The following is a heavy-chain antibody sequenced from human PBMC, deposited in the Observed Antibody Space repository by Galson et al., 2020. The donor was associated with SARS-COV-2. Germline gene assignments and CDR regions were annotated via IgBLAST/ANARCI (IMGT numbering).Heavy chain of an antibody. CDR2: ISGSGGST. D-gene: IGHD6-19*01. J-gene: IGHJ5*02. CDR3: AKDARGQWLVRPNWFDP. Sequence: GGSLRLSCAASGFTFSSYAMSWVRQAPGKGLEWVSAISGSGGSTYYADSGKGRFTISRDNSKNTLYLQMNSLRAEDTAIYYCAKDARGQWLVRPNWFDPWGQGTLVTVSS. V-gene: IGHV3-23*01. CDR1: GFTFSSYA.